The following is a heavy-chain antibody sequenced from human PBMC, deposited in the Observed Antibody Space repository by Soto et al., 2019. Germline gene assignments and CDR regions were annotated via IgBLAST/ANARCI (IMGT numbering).Heavy chain of an antibody. CDR2: IYYSGST. CDR1: GGSISSSSYY. J-gene: IGHJ4*02. V-gene: IGHV4-39*01. Sequence: SETLSLTCTVSGGSISSSSYYWGWIRQPPGKGLEWIGSIYYSGSTYYNPSLKSRVTISVDTSKNQFSLKLSSVTAADTAVYYCASCSSTSCQTGSPFDYWGQGTLVTVSS. CDR3: ASCSSTSCQTGSPFDY. D-gene: IGHD2-2*01.